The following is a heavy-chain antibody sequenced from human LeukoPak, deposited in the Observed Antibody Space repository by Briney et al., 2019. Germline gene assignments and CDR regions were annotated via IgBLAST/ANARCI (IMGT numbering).Heavy chain of an antibody. Sequence: GGSLRLSCAASGFTFSAYHINWVRQAPGKGLEWISYISTTGTTIHYADSVKGRFAISRDNAKNSLYLQMNSLRAEDTAVYYCAREMGLWGQGTLVTVSS. CDR2: ISTTGTTI. D-gene: IGHD5-24*01. CDR1: GFTFSAYH. J-gene: IGHJ4*02. CDR3: AREMGL. V-gene: IGHV3-48*03.